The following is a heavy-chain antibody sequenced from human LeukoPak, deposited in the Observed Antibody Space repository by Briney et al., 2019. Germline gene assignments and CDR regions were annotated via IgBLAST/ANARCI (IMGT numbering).Heavy chain of an antibody. CDR1: GGSVSSGSYY. V-gene: IGHV4-61*01. D-gene: IGHD3-10*02. Sequence: KPSETLSLTCTVSGGSVSSGSYYWSWIRQPPGKGLEWIGYIYYSGSTNYNPSLKSRVTISVDTSKNQFSLKLSSVTAADTAVYYCARAVPFDCWGQGALVTVSS. CDR2: IYYSGST. J-gene: IGHJ4*02. CDR3: ARAVPFDC.